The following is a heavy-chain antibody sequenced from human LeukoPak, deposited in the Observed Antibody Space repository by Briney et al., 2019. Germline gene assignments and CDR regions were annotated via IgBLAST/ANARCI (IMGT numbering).Heavy chain of an antibody. V-gene: IGHV4-61*02. CDR1: GGSISSGNYY. J-gene: IGHJ3*02. CDR3: ARRYCSSTNCHDAFDI. D-gene: IGHD2-2*01. Sequence: SETLSLTCSVSGGSISSGNYYWSWIRQPAGKGLEWIGRSYTSGSTNYNPSLKSRVTISVDTSKNQFSLKLNSVTAADTAVYYCARRYCSSTNCHDAFDIWGQGTMVTVSS. CDR2: SYTSGST.